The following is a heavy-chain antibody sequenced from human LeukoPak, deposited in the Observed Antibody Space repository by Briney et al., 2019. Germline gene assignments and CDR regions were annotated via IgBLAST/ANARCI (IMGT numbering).Heavy chain of an antibody. CDR3: ARAQYYYDSSGLFGY. CDR2: IRYDGSNK. J-gene: IGHJ4*02. D-gene: IGHD3-22*01. Sequence: PGGSLRLSCAATGFTFSSYGMHWVRQAPGKGLERVAVIRYDGSNKYYADSVKGRFTISRDNSKNTLYLQMNSLRAEDTAVYYCARAQYYYDSSGLFGYWGQGTLVTVSS. V-gene: IGHV3-30*02. CDR1: GFTFSSYG.